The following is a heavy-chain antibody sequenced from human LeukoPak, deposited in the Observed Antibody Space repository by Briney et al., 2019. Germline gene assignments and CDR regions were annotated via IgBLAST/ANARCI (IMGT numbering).Heavy chain of an antibody. CDR1: GYTFTGYY. J-gene: IGHJ4*02. V-gene: IGHV1-2*02. D-gene: IGHD5-12*01. Sequence: ASAKVSCKASGYTFTGYYMHWVRQAPGQGLEWMGWINPNSGGTNYAQKFQGRVTMTRDTSISTAYMELSRLRSDDTAVYYCAKAGVMATITRFDYWGQGTLVTVSS. CDR2: INPNSGGT. CDR3: AKAGVMATITRFDY.